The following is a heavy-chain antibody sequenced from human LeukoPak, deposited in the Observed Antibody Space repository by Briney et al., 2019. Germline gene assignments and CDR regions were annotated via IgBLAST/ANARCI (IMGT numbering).Heavy chain of an antibody. CDR3: AKDRAMTSGWYTNFDY. CDR2: ISGSGGST. D-gene: IGHD6-19*01. Sequence: GGSLRLSCAASGFTFSSYAMSWVRQAPGKGLEWVSAISGSGGSTYYADSVKGRFTISRDNSKNTLYLQMNGLRAEDTAVYYCAKDRAMTSGWYTNFDYWGQGTLVTVSS. J-gene: IGHJ4*02. CDR1: GFTFSSYA. V-gene: IGHV3-23*01.